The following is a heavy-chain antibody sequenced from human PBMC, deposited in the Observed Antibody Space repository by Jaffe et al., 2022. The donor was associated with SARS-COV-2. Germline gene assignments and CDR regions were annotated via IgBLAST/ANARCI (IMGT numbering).Heavy chain of an antibody. Sequence: QVHLVESGGGVVQPGRSLRLSCAASGFTFSSYGMNWVRQAPGKGLEWVAIIWYDGNNKHADSVEGRFTISRDNSKNTLYLQMNSLRAEDTAVYYCARDKNAGDVYHPPFDYWGQGTLVTVSS. CDR3: ARDKNAGDVYHPPFDY. D-gene: IGHD2-2*01. CDR1: GFTFSSYG. V-gene: IGHV3-33*01. CDR2: IWYDGNNK. J-gene: IGHJ4*02.